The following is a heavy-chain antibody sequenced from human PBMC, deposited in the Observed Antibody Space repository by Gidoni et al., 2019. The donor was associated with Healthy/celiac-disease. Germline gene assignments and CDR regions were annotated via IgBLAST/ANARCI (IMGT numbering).Heavy chain of an antibody. CDR3: AREDAGIAAAGTREAPSTSGLQYFQH. J-gene: IGHJ1*01. Sequence: QVQLQQWGAGLLTPSETLSLTCAVYGGSFSGYYWSWIRQPPGKGLEWIGEINHSGSTNYNPYLKSRVTISVDTSKNQFSLKLSSVTAADTAVYYCAREDAGIAAAGTREAPSTSGLQYFQHWGQGTLVTVSS. V-gene: IGHV4-34*01. CDR2: INHSGST. D-gene: IGHD6-13*01. CDR1: GGSFSGYY.